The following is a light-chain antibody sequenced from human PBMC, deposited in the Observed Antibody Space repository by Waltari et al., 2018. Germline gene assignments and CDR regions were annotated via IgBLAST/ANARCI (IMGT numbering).Light chain of an antibody. Sequence: QSVLTQSPSASGTPGQRVSMSCSGSSSNIGSNPVNWYQQLPGTAPKLLIYNNYQRPSGVPDRFSGSKSGTSASLAISGLQSEDEADYYCATWDDSLNGRVFGGGTKLTVL. V-gene: IGLV1-44*01. CDR3: ATWDDSLNGRV. J-gene: IGLJ3*02. CDR2: NNY. CDR1: SSNIGSNP.